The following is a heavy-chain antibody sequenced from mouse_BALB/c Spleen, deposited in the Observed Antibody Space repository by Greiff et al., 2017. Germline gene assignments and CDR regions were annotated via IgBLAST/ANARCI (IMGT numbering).Heavy chain of an antibody. V-gene: IGHV2-9*02. Sequence: QVQLKESGPGLVAPSQSLSITCTVSGFSLTSYGVHWVRQPPGKGLEWLGVIWAGGSTNYNSALMSRLSISKDNSKSQVFLKMNSLQTDDPAMYYFARAINRHGPYFDVGGAGTTVTVSS. D-gene: IGHD2-14*01. CDR1: GFSLTSYG. CDR2: IWAGGST. CDR3: ARAINRHGPYFDV. J-gene: IGHJ1*01.